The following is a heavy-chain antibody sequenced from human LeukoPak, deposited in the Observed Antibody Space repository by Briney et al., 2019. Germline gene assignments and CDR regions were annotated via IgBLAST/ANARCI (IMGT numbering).Heavy chain of an antibody. CDR2: ISSSGSTI. V-gene: IGHV3-48*01. Sequence: GGSLRLSCAASGFTFSSYSMNWVRQAPGKGLEWVSYISSSGSTIYYADSVKGRFTISRDNSKNTLYLQMNSLRAEDTAVYYCAKQYCSGGSCHYYYYYMDVWGKGTTVTISS. CDR1: GFTFSSYS. J-gene: IGHJ6*03. CDR3: AKQYCSGGSCHYYYYYMDV. D-gene: IGHD2-15*01.